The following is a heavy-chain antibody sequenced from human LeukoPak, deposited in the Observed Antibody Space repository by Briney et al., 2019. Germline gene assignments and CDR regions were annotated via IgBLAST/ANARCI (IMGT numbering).Heavy chain of an antibody. CDR3: ARDLSLGYDFWSGYPYFDY. D-gene: IGHD3-3*01. CDR2: ISAYNGNT. Sequence: ASVKVSCKASGYTFTSYGISWVRQAPGQGLEWMGWISAYNGNTNYAQKLQGRVTMITDTSTSTAYMELRSLRSDDTAVYYCARDLSLGYDFWSGYPYFDYWGQGTLVTVSS. V-gene: IGHV1-18*01. CDR1: GYTFTSYG. J-gene: IGHJ4*02.